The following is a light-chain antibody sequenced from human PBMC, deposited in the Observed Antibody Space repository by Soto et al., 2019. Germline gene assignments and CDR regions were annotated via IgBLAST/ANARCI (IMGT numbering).Light chain of an antibody. CDR3: GAGDDTGTGRLV. CDR1: RSNIGNNI. CDR2: RTE. Sequence: QSGLTQPPSASGTPGQIITISFSGSRSNIGNNIVTLYQQFPGAAPKVVIYRTEPRPSGVPDRFSGSKSGTSASLAISGLQPEDEAVYCCGAGDDTGTGRLVFGGGTKVTVL. J-gene: IGLJ3*02. V-gene: IGLV1-44*01.